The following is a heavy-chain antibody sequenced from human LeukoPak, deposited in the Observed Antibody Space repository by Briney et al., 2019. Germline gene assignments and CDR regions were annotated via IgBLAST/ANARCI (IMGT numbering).Heavy chain of an antibody. CDR2: IIPIFGTA. J-gene: IGHJ2*01. V-gene: IGHV1-69*13. D-gene: IGHD3-22*01. CDR3: ARSAYYYDSSGWYFDL. CDR1: GGTFSSYA. Sequence: SVKVSCKASGGTFSSYAISWVRQAPGQGLEWMGGIIPIFGTANYAQKFQGGVTITADESTSTAYMELSSLRSEDTAVYYCARSAYYYDSSGWYFDLWGRGTLVTVSS.